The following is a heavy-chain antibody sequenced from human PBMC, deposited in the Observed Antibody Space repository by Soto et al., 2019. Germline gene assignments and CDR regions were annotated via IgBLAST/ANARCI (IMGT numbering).Heavy chain of an antibody. CDR2: IDPSDSYT. D-gene: IGHD6-19*01. Sequence: GESLEISGKGSGYSFTSYWISWVRQMPGKSLEWMGRIDPSDSYTNYSPSFQGHVTISADKSISTAYLQWSSLKASDTAMYYCARQGPGIAVAGTIYSYGMDVCCPGPTVTVS. J-gene: IGHJ6*02. CDR3: ARQGPGIAVAGTIYSYGMDV. CDR1: GYSFTSYW. V-gene: IGHV5-10-1*01.